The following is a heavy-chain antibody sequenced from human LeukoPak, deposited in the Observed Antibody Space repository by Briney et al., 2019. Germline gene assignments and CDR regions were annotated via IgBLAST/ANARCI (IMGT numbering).Heavy chain of an antibody. CDR3: ARAVDTAMVTPDFDY. J-gene: IGHJ4*02. CDR2: ISAYNGNT. V-gene: IGHV1-18*01. Sequence: ASVKVSCKTSGYTFSNYGISWVRQAPGQGLEWMGWISAYNGNTNYAQKFQGRVTMTTDTYTSTAYMELRSLRSDDTAVYSCARAVDTAMVTPDFDYWGQGTLVTVSS. D-gene: IGHD5-18*01. CDR1: GYTFSNYG.